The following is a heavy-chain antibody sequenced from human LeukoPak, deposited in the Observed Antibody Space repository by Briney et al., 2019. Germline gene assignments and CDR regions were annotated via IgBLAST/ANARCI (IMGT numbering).Heavy chain of an antibody. CDR1: GYTFTSYD. V-gene: IGHV1-8*01. J-gene: IGHJ4*02. CDR3: ASMAEEKYCSGGSCSWGTR. D-gene: IGHD2-15*01. Sequence: ASVKASCKASGYTFTSYDINWVRQATGQGLEWMGWMNPNSGNTGYAQKFQGRVTMTRNTSISTAYMELSSLRSEDTAVYYCASMAEEKYCSGGSCSWGTRWGQGTLVTVSS. CDR2: MNPNSGNT.